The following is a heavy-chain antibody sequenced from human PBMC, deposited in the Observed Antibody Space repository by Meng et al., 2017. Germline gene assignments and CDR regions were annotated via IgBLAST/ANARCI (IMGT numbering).Heavy chain of an antibody. CDR3: ARGGTGYYYDSSGYVRTYYFDY. CDR1: GGSFSGYY. V-gene: IGHV4-34*01. Sequence: VTLSPGGARLLQPAGTLSLTCAVYGGSFSGYYWSWIRQPPGKGLEWIGEINHSGSTNYNPSLKSRVTISVDTSKNQFSLKLSSVTAADTAVYYCARGGTGYYYDSSGYVRTYYFDYWGQGTLVTVSS. J-gene: IGHJ4*02. D-gene: IGHD3-22*01. CDR2: INHSGST.